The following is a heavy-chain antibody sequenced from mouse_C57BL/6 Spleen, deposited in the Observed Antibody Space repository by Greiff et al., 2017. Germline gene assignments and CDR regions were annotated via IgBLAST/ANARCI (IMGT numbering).Heavy chain of an antibody. CDR1: GFTFSSYG. J-gene: IGHJ4*01. V-gene: IGHV5-6*01. D-gene: IGHD2-3*01. CDR2: ISSGGSYT. Sequence: EVKLMESGGDLVKPGGSLKLSCAASGFTFSSYGMSWVRQTPDQRLEWVATISSGGSYTYYPDSVKGRFTISRDNAKNTLYLQMSSLKSEDTAMYYCARHHDDYAMDYWGQGTSVTVSS. CDR3: ARHHDDYAMDY.